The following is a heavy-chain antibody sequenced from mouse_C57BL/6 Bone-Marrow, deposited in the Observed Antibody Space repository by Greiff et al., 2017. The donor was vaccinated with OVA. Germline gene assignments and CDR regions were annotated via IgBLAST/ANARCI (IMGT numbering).Heavy chain of an antibody. CDR2: IHPSDSDT. D-gene: IGHD1-1*01. V-gene: IGHV1-74*01. CDR3: AIPFITTVVADY. Sequence: QVHVKQPGAELVKPGASVKVSCKASGYTFTSYWMHWVKQRPGQGLEWIGRIHPSDSDTNYNQKFKGKATLTVDKSSSTAYMQLSSLTSEDSAVYYCAIPFITTVVADYWGQGTTLTVSS. CDR1: GYTFTSYW. J-gene: IGHJ2*01.